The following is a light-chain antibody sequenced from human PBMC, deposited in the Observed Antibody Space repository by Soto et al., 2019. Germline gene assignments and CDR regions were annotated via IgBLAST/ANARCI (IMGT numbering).Light chain of an antibody. CDR1: QSIRKY. CDR3: QQSYSTPPT. CDR2: AAS. J-gene: IGKJ2*01. Sequence: DIQMTQSPSSLSASVGDRVTITCRASQSIRKYLNWFQQKPGKAPKLLIYAASSFQSGVPSRCSGSGSGTPFTLAISSLQPEEFGTDYCQQSYSTPPTFGQGTKLEIK. V-gene: IGKV1-39*01.